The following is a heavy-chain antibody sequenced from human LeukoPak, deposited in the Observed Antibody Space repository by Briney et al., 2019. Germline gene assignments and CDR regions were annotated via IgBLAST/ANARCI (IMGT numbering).Heavy chain of an antibody. Sequence: GGSLRLSCAASGFTFSSYAMSWVRQAPGKGLEWVSAISGSGGSTYYADSVKGRFTISRDNSKNTLYLQMNSLRAEDTAVYHCAKDPSWGRPQLAHFDYWGQGTLVTVSS. D-gene: IGHD3-16*01. CDR1: GFTFSSYA. J-gene: IGHJ4*02. CDR2: ISGSGGST. CDR3: AKDPSWGRPQLAHFDY. V-gene: IGHV3-23*01.